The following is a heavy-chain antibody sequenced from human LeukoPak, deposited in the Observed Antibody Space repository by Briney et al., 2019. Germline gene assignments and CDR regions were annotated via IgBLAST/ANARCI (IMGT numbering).Heavy chain of an antibody. CDR3: ARDLGYYGSGSYYLDY. D-gene: IGHD3-10*01. J-gene: IGHJ4*02. V-gene: IGHV1-18*01. CDR2: ISAYNGNT. CDR1: GYTFTSYG. Sequence: EASVKVSCKASGYTFTSYGISWVRQAPGQGLEWMGWISAYNGNTNYAQKLQGRVTMTTDTSTSTAYMELRGLRSDDTAVYYCARDLGYYGSGSYYLDYWGQGTLVTVSS.